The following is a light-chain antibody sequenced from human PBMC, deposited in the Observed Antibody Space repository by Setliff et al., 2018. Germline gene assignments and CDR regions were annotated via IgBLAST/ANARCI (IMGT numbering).Light chain of an antibody. J-gene: IGLJ1*01. CDR2: DVS. CDR3: TSYTTGGTYV. V-gene: IGLV2-14*03. Sequence: QSVLIQPASVSGSPGQSITISCTGTSSDVGGYNYVSWYQQHPGKVPKLMVYDVSNRPSGVSNRFSGSKSGDTASLTISGLQAEDEADYFCTSYTTGGTYVFGAGTKVTVL. CDR1: SSDVGGYNY.